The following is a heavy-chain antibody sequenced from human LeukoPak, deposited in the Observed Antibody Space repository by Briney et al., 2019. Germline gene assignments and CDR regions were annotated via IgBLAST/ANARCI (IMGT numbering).Heavy chain of an antibody. Sequence: GESLQISCKGSGYSFSRYWIGWGRQMPGNGLEWMGIIYPGDSDTRYSPSFQGQVTISADKSISTAYLQWSSLKASDTAMYYCARTKNWERGIDYWGQGTLVTVSS. CDR3: ARTKNWERGIDY. CDR1: GYSFSRYW. V-gene: IGHV5-51*01. CDR2: IYPGDSDT. J-gene: IGHJ4*02. D-gene: IGHD3-16*01.